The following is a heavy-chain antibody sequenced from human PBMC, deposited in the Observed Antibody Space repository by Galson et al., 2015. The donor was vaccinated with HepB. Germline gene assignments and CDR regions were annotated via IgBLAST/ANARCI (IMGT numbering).Heavy chain of an antibody. J-gene: IGHJ4*02. V-gene: IGHV3-48*03. Sequence: SLRLSCAASGFTFSSYEMNWVRQAPGKGLEWVSYISSSGSTIYYADSVKGRFTISRDNAKNSLYLQMNSLRAEDTAVYYRARDEVIYYGSRRVYFDYWGQGTLVTVSS. D-gene: IGHD3-10*01. CDR3: ARDEVIYYGSRRVYFDY. CDR1: GFTFSSYE. CDR2: ISSSGSTI.